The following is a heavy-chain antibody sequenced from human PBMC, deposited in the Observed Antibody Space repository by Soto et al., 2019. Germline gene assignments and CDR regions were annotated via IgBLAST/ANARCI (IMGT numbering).Heavy chain of an antibody. V-gene: IGHV3-23*01. Sequence: HPGGSLRLSCAASGFTFSSYAMSWVRQAPGKGLEWVSAISGSGGSTYYADSVKGRFTISRDNSKNTLYLQMNSLRAEDTAVYYCAKSRYYYDSSGYKIPGGFDPWGQGTLVTVSS. J-gene: IGHJ5*02. CDR1: GFTFSSYA. CDR3: AKSRYYYDSSGYKIPGGFDP. D-gene: IGHD3-22*01. CDR2: ISGSGGST.